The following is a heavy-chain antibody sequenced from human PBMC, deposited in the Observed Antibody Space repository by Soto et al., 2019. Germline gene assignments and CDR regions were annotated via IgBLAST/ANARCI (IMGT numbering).Heavy chain of an antibody. CDR1: GFTFGSYA. Sequence: GGSLRLSCAASGFTFGSYAMSWIRQAQGKGLEWVSAISGSGGSTYYADSVKGRFTISRDHSKNTLYLQMNSLRAEDTALYYCARWTYYDFWSGEDAFDIWGQGTMVTVSS. CDR3: ARWTYYDFWSGEDAFDI. CDR2: ISGSGGST. V-gene: IGHV3-23*01. J-gene: IGHJ3*02. D-gene: IGHD3-3*01.